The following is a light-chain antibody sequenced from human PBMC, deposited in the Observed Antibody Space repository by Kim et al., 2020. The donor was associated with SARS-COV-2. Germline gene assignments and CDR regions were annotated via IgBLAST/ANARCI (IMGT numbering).Light chain of an antibody. J-gene: IGLJ2*01. CDR1: RSDVGGYNY. CDR2: DVS. CDR3: SSYTSSSTLV. V-gene: IGLV2-14*03. Sequence: GQSITSSCTGNRSDVGGYNYVSWYQQHPGKAPKLMIYDVSNRPSGVSNRFSGSKSGNTASLTISGLQAEDEADYYCSSYTSSSTLVFGGGTKVTVL.